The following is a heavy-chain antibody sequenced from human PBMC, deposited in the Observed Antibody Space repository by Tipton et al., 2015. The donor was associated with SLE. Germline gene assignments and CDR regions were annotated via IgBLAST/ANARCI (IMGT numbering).Heavy chain of an antibody. V-gene: IGHV4-59*01. D-gene: IGHD6-19*01. CDR2: IYYSGST. CDR1: GGSISSYY. Sequence: TLSLTCTVSGGSISSYYWSWIRQPPGKGLEWIGYIYYSGSTNYNPSLKGRVTISVDTSKNQFSLKLSSVTAADPAVYYCAREEYSSGWTEVHWFDPWGQGTLVTVSS. CDR3: AREEYSSGWTEVHWFDP. J-gene: IGHJ5*02.